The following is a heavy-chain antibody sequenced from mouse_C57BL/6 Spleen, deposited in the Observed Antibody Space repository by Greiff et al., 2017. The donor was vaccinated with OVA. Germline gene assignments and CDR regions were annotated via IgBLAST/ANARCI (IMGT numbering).Heavy chain of an antibody. CDR2: IDPSDSET. CDR3: ARGPIMFTNYFDY. CDR1: GYTFTSYW. Sequence: QVQLQQPGAELVRPGSSVKLSCKASGYTFTSYWMHWVKQRPIQGLEWIGNIDPSDSETHYNQKFKDKATLTVDTSSSTAYMQLSSLTSEDSAVYYCARGPIMFTNYFDYWGQGTTLTVSS. D-gene: IGHD2-3*01. J-gene: IGHJ2*01. V-gene: IGHV1-52*01.